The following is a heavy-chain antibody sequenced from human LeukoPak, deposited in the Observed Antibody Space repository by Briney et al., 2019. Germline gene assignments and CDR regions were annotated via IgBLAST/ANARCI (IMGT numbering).Heavy chain of an antibody. CDR2: INHSGST. Sequence: PSETLSLTCAVYGGSFSGYYWSWIRQPPGKGLEWIGEINHSGSTNYNPSLKSRVTISVDTSKNQFSLKLSFVTAADTAVYYCARGSDYGDYLNWFDPWGQGTLVTVSS. J-gene: IGHJ5*02. D-gene: IGHD4-17*01. CDR3: ARGSDYGDYLNWFDP. V-gene: IGHV4-34*01. CDR1: GGSFSGYY.